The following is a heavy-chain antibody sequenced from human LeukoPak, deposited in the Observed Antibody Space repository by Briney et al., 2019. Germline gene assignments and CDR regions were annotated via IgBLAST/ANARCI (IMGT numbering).Heavy chain of an antibody. D-gene: IGHD3-22*01. J-gene: IGHJ1*01. CDR1: GYTFTGYY. CDR2: INPNSGGT. Sequence: GASVKVSCKASGYTFTGYYMHWVRQAPGQGLEWMGWINPNSGGTNYAQKFQGRVTMTRDTSISTAYMELSRLRSDDTAVYYCARDGVGYYDSSGYCYFQHWGRAPWSPSPQ. CDR3: ARDGVGYYDSSGYCYFQH. V-gene: IGHV1-2*02.